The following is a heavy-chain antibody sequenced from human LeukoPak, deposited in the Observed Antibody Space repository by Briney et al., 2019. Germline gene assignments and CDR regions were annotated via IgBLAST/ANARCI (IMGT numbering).Heavy chain of an antibody. Sequence: PGGSLRLSCAASGFTVSSNYMSWVRQAPGKGLEWVSVIYSGGSTYYADSVKGRFTISRDNSKNTLYLRMNSLRAEDTAVYYWAREVGPYDSSGSFDYWGQGTRVTVSS. CDR2: IYSGGST. CDR1: GFTVSSNY. D-gene: IGHD3-22*01. V-gene: IGHV3-66*02. J-gene: IGHJ4*02. CDR3: AREVGPYDSSGSFDY.